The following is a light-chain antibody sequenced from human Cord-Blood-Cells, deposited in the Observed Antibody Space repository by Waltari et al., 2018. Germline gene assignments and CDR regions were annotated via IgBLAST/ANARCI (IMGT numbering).Light chain of an antibody. V-gene: IGKV1-39*01. CDR3: QQSDSTSLA. CDR2: AAS. Sequence: DIQMNQSPFYLSASVGHRVTITCRASQSISSYLNKYQQKPGKAPKLLIDAASSLQRGVPSRFSGSGSRTDFTLTISNLQPEDFATYYCQQSDSTSLAFGGGTKVEIK. J-gene: IGKJ4*01. CDR1: QSISSY.